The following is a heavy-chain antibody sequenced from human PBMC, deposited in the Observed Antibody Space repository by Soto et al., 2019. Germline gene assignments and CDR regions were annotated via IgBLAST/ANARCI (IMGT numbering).Heavy chain of an antibody. CDR2: IYHSGST. Sequence: SETQSLTCAVAGGTISSSNWWSWVRKPPGKGLEWIGEIYHSGSTNYNPSLKSRVTISVDTSKNQFSLKLSSVTAADTAVYYCARDKGVRYYGMDVWGQGTTVTVSS. V-gene: IGHV4-4*02. CDR1: GGTISSSNW. CDR3: ARDKGVRYYGMDV. D-gene: IGHD3-10*01. J-gene: IGHJ6*02.